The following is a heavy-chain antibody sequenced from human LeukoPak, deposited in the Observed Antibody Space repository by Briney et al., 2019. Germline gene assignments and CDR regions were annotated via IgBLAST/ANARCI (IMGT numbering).Heavy chain of an antibody. V-gene: IGHV1-8*01. Sequence: GASVKVSCKASGYTFTSYDINWVRQATGQGLEWMGWMNPNSGNTGYAQKFQGRVTMTRNTSISTAYMELSSLRSEDTAVYYCARLRPGWLRLPPDYWGQGTLVTVSS. D-gene: IGHD5-12*01. CDR1: GYTFTSYD. CDR3: ARLRPGWLRLPPDY. J-gene: IGHJ4*02. CDR2: MNPNSGNT.